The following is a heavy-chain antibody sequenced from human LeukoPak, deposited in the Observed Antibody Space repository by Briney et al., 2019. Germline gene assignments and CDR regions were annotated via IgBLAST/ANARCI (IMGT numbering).Heavy chain of an antibody. CDR2: IDPTGLT. J-gene: IGHJ4*02. CDR3: ARQTPYSGNHYFDY. Sequence: SETLSLTCTVSGGSISGHYRSWIRQSPGKGLEWIGYIDPTGLTSYNPCLNSRVTISEDTSKNQFSLKVRSVTTAVTAVYFCARQTPYSGNHYFDYWGQGTLVTVSS. D-gene: IGHD1-26*01. V-gene: IGHV4-4*09. CDR1: GGSISGHY.